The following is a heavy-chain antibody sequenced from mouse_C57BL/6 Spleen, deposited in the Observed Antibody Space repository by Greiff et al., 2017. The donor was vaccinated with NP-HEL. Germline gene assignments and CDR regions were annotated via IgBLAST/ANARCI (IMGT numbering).Heavy chain of an antibody. CDR3: ARRDYDWYFDV. CDR2: INPNNGGT. D-gene: IGHD2-4*01. V-gene: IGHV1-26*01. Sequence: QLQQSGPELVKPGASVKISCKASGYTFTDYYMNWVKQSHGKSLEWIGDINPNNGGTSYNQKFKGKATLTVDKSSSTAYMELRSLTSEDSAVYYCARRDYDWYFDVWGTGTTVTVSS. CDR1: GYTFTDYY. J-gene: IGHJ1*03.